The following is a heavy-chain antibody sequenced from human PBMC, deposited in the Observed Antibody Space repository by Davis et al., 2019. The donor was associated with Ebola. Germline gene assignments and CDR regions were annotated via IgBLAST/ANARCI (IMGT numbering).Heavy chain of an antibody. CDR2: MKPNSGNK. Sequence: ASSLVFSKASSYTFSSNDINWLRQAAGQGLEWMGWMKPNSGNKGYAQKFQRRITMNRNTSISTAYMVLSSLRSEDTAVYYCARGKSYYCYGMDVWGQGTMVTVSS. CDR3: ARGKSYYCYGMDV. J-gene: IGHJ6*02. V-gene: IGHV1-8*01. CDR1: SYTFSSND.